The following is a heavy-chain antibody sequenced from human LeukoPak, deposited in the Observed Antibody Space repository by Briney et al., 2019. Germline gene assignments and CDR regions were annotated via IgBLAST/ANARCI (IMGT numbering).Heavy chain of an antibody. CDR2: ISASGGNT. J-gene: IGHJ4*02. CDR3: AKDRYSASPMYYFDC. Sequence: HSGGSLRLSCAASGFTFSSYAMNWVRQAPGKGLEWVSAISASGGNTFHADSVRGRFTISRDNSKNTLYLQMNSLRAEDTAVYYCAKDRYSASPMYYFDCWGQGTLVTVSS. D-gene: IGHD3-16*02. V-gene: IGHV3-23*01. CDR1: GFTFSSYA.